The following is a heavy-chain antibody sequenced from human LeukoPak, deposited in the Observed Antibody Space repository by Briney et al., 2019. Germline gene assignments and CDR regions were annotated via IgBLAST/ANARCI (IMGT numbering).Heavy chain of an antibody. J-gene: IGHJ4*02. CDR2: IYNSGST. CDR3: ARSAFLVTAPGLYYCDY. D-gene: IGHD6-13*01. Sequence: SQTLPPTCPVSGSSISSYYWSWIRQPAGKGLEWIGLIYNSGSTNYNPSLKGRVTMSVATSKNQFSLHLSSVTAADTAVYYCARSAFLVTAPGLYYCDYWGQGTLVAVSS. V-gene: IGHV4-4*07. CDR1: GSSISSYY.